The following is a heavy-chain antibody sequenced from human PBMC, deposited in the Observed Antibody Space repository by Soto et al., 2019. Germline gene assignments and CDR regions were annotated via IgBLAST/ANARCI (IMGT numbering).Heavy chain of an antibody. Sequence: VSCKASGYTFTSYGIHWVRQAPGQRLEWMGWLNAANGDTKYSPKFQGRVTITRDTSASTAYMELTSLRSEDTAVYYCVRRHVSATGIDWFDPWGQGTLVTVSS. CDR3: VRRHVSATGIDWFDP. J-gene: IGHJ5*02. D-gene: IGHD6-13*01. CDR1: GYTFTSYG. CDR2: LNAANGDT. V-gene: IGHV1-3*01.